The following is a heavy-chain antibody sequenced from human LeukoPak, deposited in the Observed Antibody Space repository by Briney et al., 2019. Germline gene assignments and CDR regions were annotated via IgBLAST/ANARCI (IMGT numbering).Heavy chain of an antibody. CDR2: IIPIFGTA. J-gene: IGHJ6*02. Sequence: ASVKVSCKASGGTFISYAISWVRQAPGQGLEWVGGIIPIFGTANYAQKFQGRVTITADESTSTAYMELSSLRSEDTAVYYCAGLQTYYYYGMDVWGQGTTVTVSS. CDR3: AGLQTYYYYGMDV. CDR1: GGTFISYA. V-gene: IGHV1-69*13.